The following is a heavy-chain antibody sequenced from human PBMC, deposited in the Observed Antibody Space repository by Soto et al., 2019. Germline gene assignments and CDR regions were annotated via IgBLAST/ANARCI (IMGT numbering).Heavy chain of an antibody. J-gene: IGHJ5*02. V-gene: IGHV4-34*01. D-gene: IGHD3-10*01. CDR2: INHSGST. CDR3: ARGLRITMVRGVTYWFDP. CDR1: GGSFIGYY. Sequence: SETLSLTCAVYGGSFIGYYWSWIRQPPGKGLEWIGEINHSGSTNYNPSLKSRVTISVDTSKNQFSLKLSSVTAADTAVYYCARGLRITMVRGVTYWFDPWGQGTLVTVSS.